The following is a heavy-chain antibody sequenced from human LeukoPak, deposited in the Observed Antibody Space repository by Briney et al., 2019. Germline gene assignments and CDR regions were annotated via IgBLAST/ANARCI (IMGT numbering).Heavy chain of an antibody. V-gene: IGHV3-30-3*01. CDR3: ARSTGIDSSPVLVGYFDY. J-gene: IGHJ4*02. D-gene: IGHD3-22*01. CDR1: GFTFSNYV. CDR2: ISYDGSNK. Sequence: GGSLRLSCAASGFTFSNYVMSWVRQAPGKGLEWVAVISYDGSNKYYADSVKGRFTISRDNSKNTLYLQMNSLRAEDTAVYYCARSTGIDSSPVLVGYFDYWGQGTLVTVSS.